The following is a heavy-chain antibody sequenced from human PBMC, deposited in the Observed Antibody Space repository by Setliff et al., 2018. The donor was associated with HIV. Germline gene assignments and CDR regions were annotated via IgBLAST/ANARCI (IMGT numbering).Heavy chain of an antibody. V-gene: IGHV4-61*02. CDR1: GGSISRGNHF. Sequence: TSETLSLTCTVSGGSISRGNHFWTWIRQPAGKGLEWIGRIYTNGSTNYNPSLKSRATIAVDTSKNQFSLKLSSVTAADTAVYYCARSVVVVTVEWFDPWGQGTLVTVSS. J-gene: IGHJ5*02. CDR2: IYTNGST. CDR3: ARSVVVVTVEWFDP. D-gene: IGHD2-21*02.